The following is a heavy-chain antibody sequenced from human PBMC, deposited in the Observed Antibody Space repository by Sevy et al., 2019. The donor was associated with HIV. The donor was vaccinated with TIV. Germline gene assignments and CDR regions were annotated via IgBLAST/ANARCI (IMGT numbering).Heavy chain of an antibody. Sequence: ASVKVSCKVSGYTLIQLSMHWVRQVPGKGLEWMGSYDPEDGETIYAQKFQGRVTMTEDTSTDTAYMELSSLRSEDTAVYYCATSPDYYDSSRDAFDIWGQGTMVTVSS. J-gene: IGHJ3*02. CDR1: GYTLIQLS. CDR3: ATSPDYYDSSRDAFDI. CDR2: YDPEDGET. D-gene: IGHD3-22*01. V-gene: IGHV1-24*01.